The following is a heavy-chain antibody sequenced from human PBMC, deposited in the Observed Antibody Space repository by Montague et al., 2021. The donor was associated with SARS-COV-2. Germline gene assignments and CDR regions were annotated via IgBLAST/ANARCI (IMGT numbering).Heavy chain of an antibody. CDR1: GYSFISSDHY. V-gene: IGHV4-39*01. D-gene: IGHD4-17*01. Sequence: SETLSLTCTVSGYSFISSDHYWGWIRQPPGKGLEWLVIVYYSGYTYYNPSVKGRVTISIYASKNQFSLKFNSLTATDTAIYHCARRRLREDYFDFWGQGTLRTGAS. J-gene: IGHJ4*02. CDR2: VYYSGYT. CDR3: ARRRLREDYFDF.